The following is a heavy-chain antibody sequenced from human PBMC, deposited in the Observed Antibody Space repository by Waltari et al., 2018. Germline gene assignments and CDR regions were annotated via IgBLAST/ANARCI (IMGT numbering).Heavy chain of an antibody. J-gene: IGHJ4*02. CDR1: GGTFSSYT. CDR3: ATSSGYYLFDY. CDR2: IIPILGIA. Sequence: QVQLVQSGAEVKKPGSSVKVSCKASGGTFSSYTISWVRQAPGQGLEWMGRIIPILGIANYEQKFQGRVTITADKSTSTAYMELSSLRSEDTAVYYCATSSGYYLFDYWGQGTLVTVSS. D-gene: IGHD3-22*01. V-gene: IGHV1-69*02.